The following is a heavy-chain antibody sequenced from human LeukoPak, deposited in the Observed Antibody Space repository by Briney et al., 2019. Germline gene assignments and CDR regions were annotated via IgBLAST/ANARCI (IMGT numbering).Heavy chain of an antibody. Sequence: SETLSLTCAVYGGSFSGYYWSWIRQPPGKGLEWIGEINHSGSTNYNPSLKSRVTISVDTSKNQFSLKLSSVTAADTAVYYCARVDYVRGSYRPPHYWGQGTLVTVSS. V-gene: IGHV4-34*01. CDR2: INHSGST. D-gene: IGHD3-16*02. J-gene: IGHJ4*02. CDR3: ARVDYVRGSYRPPHY. CDR1: GGSFSGYY.